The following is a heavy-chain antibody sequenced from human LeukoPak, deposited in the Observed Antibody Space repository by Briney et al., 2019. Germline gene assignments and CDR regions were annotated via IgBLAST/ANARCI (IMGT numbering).Heavy chain of an antibody. Sequence: ASVKVSCTASGGTFSSYAISWVRQAPGQGLEWMGWISAYNGNTNYAQKLQGRVTMTTDTSTSTAYMELRSLRSDDTAVYYCARGGSSRVNNWFDPWGQGTLVTVSS. CDR3: ARGGSSRVNNWFDP. D-gene: IGHD6-13*01. CDR2: ISAYNGNT. V-gene: IGHV1-18*01. J-gene: IGHJ5*02. CDR1: GGTFSSYA.